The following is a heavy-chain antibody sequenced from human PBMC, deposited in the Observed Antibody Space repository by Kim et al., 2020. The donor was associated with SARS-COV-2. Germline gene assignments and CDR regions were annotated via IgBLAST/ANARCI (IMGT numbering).Heavy chain of an antibody. CDR3: AAALTTGDWELGY. V-gene: IGHV1-24*01. J-gene: IGHJ4*02. CDR1: GSTLTELS. D-gene: IGHD4-17*01. CDR2: SYPQGGET. Sequence: ASVKVSCKVSGSTLTELSLHWVRQPPGKGPEWMGGSYPQGGETIYSQKFQGRVIMTQDTSADTAYMDLSSLTSDDTAVYFCAAALTTGDWELGYWGQGILVIVSS.